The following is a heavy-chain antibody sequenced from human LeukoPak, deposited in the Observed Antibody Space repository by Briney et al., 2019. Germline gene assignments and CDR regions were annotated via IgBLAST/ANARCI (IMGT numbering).Heavy chain of an antibody. CDR1: GFTFSSYG. Sequence: KTGGSLRLSCAASGFTFSSYGMHWVRQAPGKGLEWVSFISSSSSYIYYADSVKGRFTISRDNAKNSLYLQMNSLRAEDTAVYYCARGYNGANWFDPWGQGTLVTVSS. J-gene: IGHJ5*02. D-gene: IGHD1-14*01. CDR2: ISSSSSYI. CDR3: ARGYNGANWFDP. V-gene: IGHV3-21*04.